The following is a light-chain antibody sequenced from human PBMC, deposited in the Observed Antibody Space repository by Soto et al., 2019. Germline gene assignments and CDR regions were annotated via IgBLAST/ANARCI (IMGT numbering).Light chain of an antibody. CDR3: CSYGGTNTFRL. CDR2: DVS. V-gene: IGLV2-11*01. Sequence: QSVLTQPRSVSGSPGQSVTISCTGTSSDVGAYDFVSWYQQHPGKVPKLMIYDVSKRPSGVPDRYSGSKSGNTASLTISGLQAEDEADYYCCSYGGTNTFRLFGGGTQLTVL. J-gene: IGLJ2*01. CDR1: SSDVGAYDF.